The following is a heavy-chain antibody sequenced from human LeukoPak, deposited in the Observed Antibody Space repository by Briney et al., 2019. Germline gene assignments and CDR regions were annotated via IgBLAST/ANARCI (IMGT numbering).Heavy chain of an antibody. V-gene: IGHV3-23*01. Sequence: GGSLRLSCAASGFPFSNHAMSWVRQPPGKGLEWVSAISNGNTYYADSVRGRFTISRDNSKNTLYVQMNSLRAEDTAVYYCAKGATAVYYYGMDVWGQGTTVTVSS. CDR3: AKGATAVYYYGMDV. D-gene: IGHD6-13*01. J-gene: IGHJ6*02. CDR1: GFPFSNHA. CDR2: ISNGNT.